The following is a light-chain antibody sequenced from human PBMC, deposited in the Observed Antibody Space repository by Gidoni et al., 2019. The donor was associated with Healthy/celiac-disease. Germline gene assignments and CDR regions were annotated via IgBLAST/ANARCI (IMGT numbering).Light chain of an antibody. Sequence: DIVMTQSPLSLPVTPGEPASISCRSSQSLLHSNGYNYLDWYLQKPGQSPQLLIYLGSNRASGVPDGFSGSGSGTDFTLKISRVEAEDVGVYYCMQALQTPPTFXGXTKVEIK. V-gene: IGKV2-28*01. CDR3: MQALQTPPT. CDR1: QSLLHSNGYNY. CDR2: LGS. J-gene: IGKJ4*01.